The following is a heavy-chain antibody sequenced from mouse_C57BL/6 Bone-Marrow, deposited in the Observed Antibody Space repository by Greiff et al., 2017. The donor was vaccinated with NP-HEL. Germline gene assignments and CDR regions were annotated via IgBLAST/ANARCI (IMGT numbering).Heavy chain of an antibody. J-gene: IGHJ1*03. CDR2: INPNNGGT. CDR3: ARSRGTTGYFDV. D-gene: IGHD1-1*01. CDR1: GYTFTDYN. V-gene: IGHV1-18*01. Sequence: EVQLQQSGPELVKPGASVKIPCKASGYTFTDYNMDWVKQSHGKSLEWIGDINPNNGGTIYNQKFKGKATLTVDKSSSTAYMELRSLTSEDTAVYYCARSRGTTGYFDVWGTGTTVTVSS.